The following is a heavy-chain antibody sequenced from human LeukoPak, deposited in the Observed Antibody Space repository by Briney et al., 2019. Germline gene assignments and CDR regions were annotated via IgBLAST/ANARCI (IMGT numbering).Heavy chain of an antibody. CDR3: ARASVPYYYDSSGSQIYYYYYYMDV. V-gene: IGHV1-46*01. CDR2: INPSGGST. Sequence: ASVKVSCKASGYTFTSYYMHWVRQAPGQGLEWMGIINPSGGSTSYAQKFQGRVTMTRDMSTSTVYMELSSLRSEDTAVYYCARASVPYYYDSSGSQIYYYYYYMDVWGKGTTVTVSS. J-gene: IGHJ6*03. D-gene: IGHD3-22*01. CDR1: GYTFTSYY.